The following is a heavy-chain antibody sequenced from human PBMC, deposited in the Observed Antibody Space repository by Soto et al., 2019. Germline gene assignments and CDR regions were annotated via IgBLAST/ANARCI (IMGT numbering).Heavy chain of an antibody. D-gene: IGHD4-17*01. J-gene: IGHJ5*02. CDR1: GFTFSNYG. Sequence: QVQLVGSGGGVVQPGRSLRLSCAASGFTFSNYGMQWVRQAPGKGLEWVAVISYDGSNKYYADSVKGRFTISRDNSENTLYLQMDSLRAEDTAVYYCAKDHLPTTVTTPWFDPWGQGTLVTVSS. CDR3: AKDHLPTTVTTPWFDP. V-gene: IGHV3-30*18. CDR2: ISYDGSNK.